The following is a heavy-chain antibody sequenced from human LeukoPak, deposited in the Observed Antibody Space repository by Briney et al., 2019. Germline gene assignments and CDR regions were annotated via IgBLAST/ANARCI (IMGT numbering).Heavy chain of an antibody. CDR2: ISSDTVRT. CDR3: AKDDLMETVSTDRNWFDQ. D-gene: IGHD4-11*01. Sequence: PGGGLMLSCAATGLTFSNYAINWVRQTPGKGLEWDSTISSDTVRTHYAASVKGRFTISRANCKNTVHLQMSSRNAGDTAIYYCAKDDLMETVSTDRNWFDQWGQGTRVTVS. V-gene: IGHV3-23*01. CDR1: GLTFSNYA. J-gene: IGHJ5*02.